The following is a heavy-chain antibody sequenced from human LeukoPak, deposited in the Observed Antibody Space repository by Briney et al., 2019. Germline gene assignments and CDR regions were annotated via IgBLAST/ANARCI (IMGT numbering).Heavy chain of an antibody. CDR3: ARDPGGSWYEWYYFDH. CDR2: IYYSGST. D-gene: IGHD2-15*01. Sequence: SETLSLTCTVSGGSISSGDYYWSWIRQPPGKGLEWIGYIYYSGSTNYNPSLKSRVTISVDTSKNQFSLKLSSVTAADTAVYYCARDPGGSWYEWYYFDHWGQGTLVTVSS. J-gene: IGHJ4*02. CDR1: GGSISSGDYY. V-gene: IGHV4-61*08.